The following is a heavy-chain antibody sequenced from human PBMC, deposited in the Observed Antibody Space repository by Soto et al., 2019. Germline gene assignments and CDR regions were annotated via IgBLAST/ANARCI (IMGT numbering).Heavy chain of an antibody. J-gene: IGHJ4*02. D-gene: IGHD3-22*01. V-gene: IGHV3-7*01. CDR2: IKSDGSEE. CDR1: GFGFSHTW. CDR3: ARMVRDSDY. Sequence: GGSLRLSCAASGFGFSHTWMSWVRQGPGKGLEWVASIKSDGSEEYYVDSVKGRFTISRDNAKNSLYLQMNSLRAEDTALYYCARMVRDSDYWGQGALVTVSS.